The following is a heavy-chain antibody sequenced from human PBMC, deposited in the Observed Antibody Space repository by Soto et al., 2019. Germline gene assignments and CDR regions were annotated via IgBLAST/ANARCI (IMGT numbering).Heavy chain of an antibody. Sequence: GGSLRLSCAASGFTFSSYGMHWVRQAPGKGLEWVAVISYDGSNKYYADSVKGRFTISRDNSKNTLYLQMNSLRAEDTAVYYCAKDPRGYYYGSGSYNGMDVWGQGTTVTVSS. V-gene: IGHV3-30*18. CDR2: ISYDGSNK. D-gene: IGHD3-10*01. CDR3: AKDPRGYYYGSGSYNGMDV. CDR1: GFTFSSYG. J-gene: IGHJ6*02.